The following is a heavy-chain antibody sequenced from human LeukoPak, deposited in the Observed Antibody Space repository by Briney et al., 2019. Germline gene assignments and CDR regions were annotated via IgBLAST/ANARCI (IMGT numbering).Heavy chain of an antibody. J-gene: IGHJ2*01. D-gene: IGHD4-17*01. CDR3: ARERVTKAYRYFDL. Sequence: GGSLRLSCAASGFTFSDYYMSWIRQAPGKGLEWVSYISSSGSTIYYADSVKGRFTIPRDNAKNSLYLQMNSLRAEDTAVYYCARERVTKAYRYFDLWGRGTLVTVSS. CDR2: ISSSGSTI. V-gene: IGHV3-11*04. CDR1: GFTFSDYY.